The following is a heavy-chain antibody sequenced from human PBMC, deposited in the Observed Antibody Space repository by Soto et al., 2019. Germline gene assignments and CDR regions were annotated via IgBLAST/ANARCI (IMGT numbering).Heavy chain of an antibody. Sequence: SETLSLTCAVSGGSIGSSNWWSWVRQPPGKGLEWIGEIYHSGSTNYNPSLKSRVTISVDKSKNQFSLKLSSVTAADTAVYYCAKTPRGYSYAFDYWGQGTLVPVSS. J-gene: IGHJ4*02. CDR1: GGSIGSSNW. D-gene: IGHD5-18*01. V-gene: IGHV4-4*02. CDR3: AKTPRGYSYAFDY. CDR2: IYHSGST.